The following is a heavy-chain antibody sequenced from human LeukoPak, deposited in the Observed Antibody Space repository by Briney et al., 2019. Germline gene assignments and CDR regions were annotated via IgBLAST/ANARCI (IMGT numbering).Heavy chain of an antibody. CDR2: LYYSGTT. CDR1: GGSISSNTYY. D-gene: IGHD4-17*01. J-gene: IGHJ4*02. V-gene: IGHV4-39*02. CDR3: ARRPLYGYYFDY. Sequence: SETLSLTCTVSGGSISSNTYYWGWIRQPPGKGLEWIASLYYSGTTYYNPSLKSRVTISADTSKNHFSLRLSSVTAADTAVYYCARRPLYGYYFDYWGQGTLVTVSS.